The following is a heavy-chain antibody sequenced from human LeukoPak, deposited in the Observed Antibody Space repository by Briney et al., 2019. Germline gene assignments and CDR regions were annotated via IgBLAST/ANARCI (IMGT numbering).Heavy chain of an antibody. V-gene: IGHV4-34*01. CDR1: GGSFSGYY. CDR3: ARGKNYVWGSHRYFDY. D-gene: IGHD3-16*02. J-gene: IGHJ4*02. CDR2: INHSGST. Sequence: SSETLSLTCAVYGGSFSGYYWSWIRQPPGKGLEWIGEINHSGSTNYNPSLKSRVTISVDTSKNQFSLKLSSVTAADTAVYYCARGKNYVWGSHRYFDYWGQGTLVTVSS.